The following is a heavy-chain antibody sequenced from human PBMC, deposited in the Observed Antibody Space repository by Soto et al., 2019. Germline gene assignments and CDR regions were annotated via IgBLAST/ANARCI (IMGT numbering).Heavy chain of an antibody. Sequence: ASVKVSCKASGYTFTSYGISWVRQARGKGREWMGWISGYNGNTNYAHKLQGRVTMTTDTSTSTAYMELRSLRSDDTAVYYCSRVARIPLNRFDSWGQGTXVTVSS. CDR3: SRVARIPLNRFDS. CDR1: GYTFTSYG. V-gene: IGHV1-18*04. CDR2: ISGYNGNT. D-gene: IGHD2-21*01. J-gene: IGHJ5*01.